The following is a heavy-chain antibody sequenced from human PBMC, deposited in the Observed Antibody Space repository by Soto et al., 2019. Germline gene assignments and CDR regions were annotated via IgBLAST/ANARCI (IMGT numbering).Heavy chain of an antibody. J-gene: IGHJ5*02. CDR1: GYTFTSYY. D-gene: IGHD6-13*01. Sequence: GASVKVSCKASGYTFTSYYMHWVRQAPGQGLEWMGIINPSGGSTSYAQKFQGRVTMTRDTSTSTVYMELSSLRSEDTAVYYCARSLEAAAGTGHHRWFDPWGQGTLVTVSS. CDR2: INPSGGST. CDR3: ARSLEAAAGTGHHRWFDP. V-gene: IGHV1-46*03.